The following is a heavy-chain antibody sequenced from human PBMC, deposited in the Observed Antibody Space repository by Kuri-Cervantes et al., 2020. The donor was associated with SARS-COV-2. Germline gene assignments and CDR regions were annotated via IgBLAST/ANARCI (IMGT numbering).Heavy chain of an antibody. V-gene: IGHV3-23*01. Sequence: GESLKISCAASGFTFSSYAMSWVRQAPGKGLEWVSAISGSGGSTYYADSGKGRFTISRDNSKNTLYLQMNSLSAEDTAVYYCAKVGRIAAAGQTGEVEFEYWAQGTLVTVS. J-gene: IGHJ4*02. D-gene: IGHD6-13*01. CDR2: ISGSGGST. CDR1: GFTFSSYA. CDR3: AKVGRIAAAGQTGEVEFEY.